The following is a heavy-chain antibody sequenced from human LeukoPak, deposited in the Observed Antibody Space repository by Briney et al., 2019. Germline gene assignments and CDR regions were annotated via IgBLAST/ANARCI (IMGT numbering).Heavy chain of an antibody. J-gene: IGHJ3*02. CDR3: ATGVIHDAFDI. CDR1: GFTFDDYA. CDR2: ISGSGGST. V-gene: IGHV3-23*01. Sequence: GGSLRLSCAASGFTFDDYAMHWVRQAPGKGLEWVSAISGSGGSTYYADSVKGRFTISRDNSKNTLYLQMNSLRAEDTAVYYCATGVIHDAFDIWGQGTIVTVSS. D-gene: IGHD3-16*02.